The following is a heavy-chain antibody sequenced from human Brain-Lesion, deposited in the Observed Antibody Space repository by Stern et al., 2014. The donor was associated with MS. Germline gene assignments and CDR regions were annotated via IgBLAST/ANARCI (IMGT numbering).Heavy chain of an antibody. J-gene: IGHJ4*02. CDR2: IFPRDSNT. CDR1: GYLFDDYW. V-gene: IGHV5-51*03. Sequence: EVQLVQSGAEVKKPGESLKISCEASGYLFDDYWIGWVRQMSGRGLELVAIIFPRDSNTRYSPSVQGQVTISAAKSISTAYLHGSSLKASDTAMYYCARSPATPSGYDRFDYWGQGALVTVSS. CDR3: ARSPATPSGYDRFDY. D-gene: IGHD5-12*01.